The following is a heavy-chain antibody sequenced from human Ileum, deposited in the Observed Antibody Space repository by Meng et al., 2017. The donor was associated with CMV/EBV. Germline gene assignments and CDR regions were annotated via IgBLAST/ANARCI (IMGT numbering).Heavy chain of an antibody. CDR1: GGSISSDC. V-gene: IGHV4-59*01. CDR2: IHYSGNT. CDR3: ARGHAVMVTPFDY. D-gene: IGHD5-18*01. Sequence: SETLSLTCAVSGGSISSDCWSWIRQPPGKGLEWIGYIHYSGNTDYNPSLKSRVTISRDNSKNQFSLRLSSVTAADTAVYFCARGHAVMVTPFDYWGQGTLVTVSS. J-gene: IGHJ4*02.